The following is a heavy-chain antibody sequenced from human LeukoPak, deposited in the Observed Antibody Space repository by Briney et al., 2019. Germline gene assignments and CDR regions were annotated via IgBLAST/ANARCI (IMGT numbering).Heavy chain of an antibody. CDR1: GDSISSYY. CDR3: ARARRHYYGSGKNLTPRPAGMDV. V-gene: IGHV4-59*01. Sequence: PSETLSLTCTVSGDSISSYYWTWIRQPPGKGLEWIGYSGSTKYNPSLKSRVTISVDTSKSQFSLTLTSVTAADTAVYYCARARRHYYGSGKNLTPRPAGMDVWGQGTTVTVS. J-gene: IGHJ6*02. D-gene: IGHD3-10*01. CDR2: SGST.